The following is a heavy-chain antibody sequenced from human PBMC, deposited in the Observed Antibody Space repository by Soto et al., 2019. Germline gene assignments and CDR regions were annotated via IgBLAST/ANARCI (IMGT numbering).Heavy chain of an antibody. CDR1: GGTFSSYA. J-gene: IGHJ4*02. V-gene: IGHV1-69*13. D-gene: IGHD2-21*02. Sequence: ASVKVSCKASGGTFSSYAISWVRQAPGQGLEWMGGIIPIFGTANYAQKFQGRVTITADESTSTAYMELSSLRSEDTAVYYCARGRYCGGDCYINDYWGQGTLVTVSS. CDR2: IIPIFGTA. CDR3: ARGRYCGGDCYINDY.